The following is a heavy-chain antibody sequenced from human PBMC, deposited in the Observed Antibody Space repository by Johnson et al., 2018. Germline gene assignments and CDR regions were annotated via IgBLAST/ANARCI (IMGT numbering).Heavy chain of an antibody. CDR1: GFTVSSNY. CDR3: ARAYYYDSSPFQH. V-gene: IGHV3-66*02. Sequence: VQLVQSGGGLVQPGGSLRLSCAASGFTVSSNYMSWVRQAPGKGLEWVSVIDSGGSTYYADSVKGRFTISRDNSKNTLYLQMKSLRAEDTALYYCARAYYYDSSPFQHWGQGTLVTVSS. D-gene: IGHD3-22*01. J-gene: IGHJ1*01. CDR2: IDSGGST.